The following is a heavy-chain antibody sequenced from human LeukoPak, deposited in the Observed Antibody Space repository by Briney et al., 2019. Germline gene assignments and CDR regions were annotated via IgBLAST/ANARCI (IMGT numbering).Heavy chain of an antibody. D-gene: IGHD6-19*01. CDR2: ISGSGGST. CDR3: ARDHGRTGWYETVDH. J-gene: IGHJ4*02. V-gene: IGHV3-23*01. CDR1: GFTFSSYA. Sequence: GGSLRLSCAASGFTFSSYAMSWVRQAPGKGLEWVSAISGSGGSTYYADSVKGRFTISRDNSKNTLYLQMNSLRAEDTAVYYCARDHGRTGWYETVDHWGQGTLVTVSS.